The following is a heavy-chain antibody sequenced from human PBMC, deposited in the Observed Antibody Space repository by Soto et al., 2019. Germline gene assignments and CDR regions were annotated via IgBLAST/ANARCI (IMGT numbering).Heavy chain of an antibody. CDR1: GGTFSSYT. CDR3: ASDLLLWLGDNYYMDV. Sequence: QVQLVQSGAEVKKPGSSVKVSCKASGGTFSSYTIRWVRQAPGQGLEWMGRIIPLLGIANYAQKFQGRVTITADKSTSTAYMELSGLRSEDTAAYYCASDLLLWLGDNYYMDVWGKGTTVIVSS. J-gene: IGHJ6*03. CDR2: IIPLLGIA. V-gene: IGHV1-69*02. D-gene: IGHD3-10*01.